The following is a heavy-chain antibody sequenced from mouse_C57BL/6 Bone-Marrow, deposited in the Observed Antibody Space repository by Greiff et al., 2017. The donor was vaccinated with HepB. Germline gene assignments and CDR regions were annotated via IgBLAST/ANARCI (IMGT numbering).Heavy chain of an antibody. J-gene: IGHJ4*01. CDR1: GFTFSNYW. CDR2: IRLKSDNYAT. V-gene: IGHV6-3*01. CDR3: TGSNYYGSSYVGNYAMDY. Sequence: EVQGVESGGGLVQPGGSMKLSCVASGFTFSNYWMNWVRQSPEKGLEWVAQIRLKSDNYATHYAESVKGRFTISRDDSKSSVYLQMNNLRSEDTGIYYCTGSNYYGSSYVGNYAMDYWGQGTSVTFSS. D-gene: IGHD1-1*01.